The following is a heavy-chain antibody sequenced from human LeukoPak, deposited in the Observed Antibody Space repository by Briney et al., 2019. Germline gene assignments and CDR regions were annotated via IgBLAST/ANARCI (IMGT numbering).Heavy chain of an antibody. CDR2: INISGGST. J-gene: IGHJ4*02. V-gene: IGHV3-23*01. Sequence: PGGCLRLSCAASGFTFSNHAMTWVRQAPGKGLEWVSTINISGGSTFYADSVKGRFTISRDNSKNTLSLQMNSLRAEDTAIYYCAKGESKDYLNYFDYLNYFDHWGQGALVTVSS. CDR3: AKGESKDYLNYFDYLNYFDH. D-gene: IGHD2/OR15-2a*01. CDR1: GFTFSNHA.